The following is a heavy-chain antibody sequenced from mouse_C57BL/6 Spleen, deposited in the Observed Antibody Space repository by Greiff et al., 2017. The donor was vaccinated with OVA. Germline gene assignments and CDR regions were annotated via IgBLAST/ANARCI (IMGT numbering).Heavy chain of an antibody. CDR1: GYTFTSYW. CDR2: IHPNSGST. CDR3: ERATVVATPEFDY. V-gene: IGHV1-64*01. Sequence: QVQLQQPGAELVKPGASVKLSCKASGYTFTSYWMHWVKQRPGQGLEWIGMIHPNSGSTNYNEKFKSKATLTVDTSSSTAYMQLSSLTSEDSAVYYWERATVVATPEFDYWGQGTTLTVSS. J-gene: IGHJ2*01. D-gene: IGHD1-1*01.